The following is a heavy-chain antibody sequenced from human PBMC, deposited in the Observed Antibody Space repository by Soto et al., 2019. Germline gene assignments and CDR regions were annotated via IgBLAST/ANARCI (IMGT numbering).Heavy chain of an antibody. V-gene: IGHV2-70*01. CDR1: GFSLSTSGMC. J-gene: IGHJ6*02. CDR3: ARIPGIAARIAYDYFYGMDV. CDR2: IDWDDDK. Sequence: SGPTLVNPTQTLTLTCTFSGFSLSTSGMCVSWIRQPPGKALERLPLIDWDDDKYYSTSLKTRLTISKDTSKNQVVLTMTNMDPVDTATYYCARIPGIAARIAYDYFYGMDVWGQGTTVTVPS. D-gene: IGHD6-6*01.